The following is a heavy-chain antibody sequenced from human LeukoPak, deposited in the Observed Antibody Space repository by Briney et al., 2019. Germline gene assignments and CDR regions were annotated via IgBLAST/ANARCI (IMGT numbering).Heavy chain of an antibody. V-gene: IGHV1-46*01. CDR3: ARDNSVGETAWWFDP. CDR1: GYSFTSYY. Sequence: ASVKVSCKASGYSFTSYYMHWVRQAPGQGLEWMGFINPSGSSAAYAQKFQGRLTMTRDMYTSTDYMELTSLTSDDTAVYYCARDNSVGETAWWFDPWGQGTLVTVSS. CDR2: INPSGSSA. J-gene: IGHJ5*02. D-gene: IGHD1-26*01.